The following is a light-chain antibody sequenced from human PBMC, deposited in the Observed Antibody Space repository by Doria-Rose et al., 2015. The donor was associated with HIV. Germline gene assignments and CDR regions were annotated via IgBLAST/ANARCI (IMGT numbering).Light chain of an antibody. Sequence: DIRMTQSPESLGMSLGERAALNCKSNQSLLYTSKNYLAWDQQKPGQPPKLLIYWASTRQSGVPARFSGSGSGTDFTLTISSLEAEDVAVYYCQQYYDTPSFGPGTPVDIK. CDR1: QSLLYTSKNY. J-gene: IGKJ3*01. V-gene: IGKV4-1*01. CDR3: QQYYDTPS. CDR2: WAS.